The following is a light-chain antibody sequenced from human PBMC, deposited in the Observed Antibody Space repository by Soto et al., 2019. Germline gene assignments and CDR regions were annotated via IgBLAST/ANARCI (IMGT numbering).Light chain of an antibody. V-gene: IGKV1-39*01. CDR1: ESISTN. CDR2: AAS. CDR3: QQTYSTPRGA. Sequence: DIQMTQSPSSLSASVGDRVTITCRASESISTNLNWYQQKPGKAPKLLIYAASTLQSGVPSRFSGGGSGTDFTLTIGSLQPEDFTTYYCQQTYSTPRGAFGQGTKVEIK. J-gene: IGKJ1*01.